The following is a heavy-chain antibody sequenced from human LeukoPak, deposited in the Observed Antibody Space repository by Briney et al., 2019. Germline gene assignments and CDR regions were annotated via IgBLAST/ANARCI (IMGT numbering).Heavy chain of an antibody. CDR3: ARHIGGGIEDMDV. D-gene: IGHD3-16*02. J-gene: IGHJ6*03. CDR2: IYVTGT. CDR1: GGSIGTYY. Sequence: SETPSLTCTVSGGSIGTYYWSWVRQSPGTGLEWIGYIYVTGTRYNPYLQSRVTISVDRSRNQFFLKMTSVTAADTAVYYCARHIGGGIEDMDVWGRGTKVTVSS. V-gene: IGHV4-59*08.